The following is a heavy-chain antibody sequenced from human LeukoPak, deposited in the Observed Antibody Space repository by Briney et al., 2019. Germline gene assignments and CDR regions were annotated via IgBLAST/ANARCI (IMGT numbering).Heavy chain of an antibody. CDR3: TRLEYYYDSSGYIDY. CDR1: GFTFGDYA. J-gene: IGHJ4*02. CDR2: IRSKAYGGTT. V-gene: IGHV3-49*04. D-gene: IGHD3-22*01. Sequence: PGGSLRLSCTASGFTFGDYAMSWVRQAPGKGLEWVGFIRSKAYGGTTEYAASVKGRFTISRDDSKSIAYLQMNSLKTEDTAVYYCTRLEYYYDSSGYIDYWGQGTLVTVSS.